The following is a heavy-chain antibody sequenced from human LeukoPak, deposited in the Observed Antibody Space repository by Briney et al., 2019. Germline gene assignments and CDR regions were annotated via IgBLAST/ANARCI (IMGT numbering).Heavy chain of an antibody. CDR3: AKDLRWESYGDSDAFDM. V-gene: IGHV3-30*18. CDR1: GFTFSSYD. Sequence: GGSLRLSCAASGFTFSSYDMHWVRQAPGKGLEWVAVISYDGSNKYYADSVKGRFTISRDNSKNTLYLQMNSLRAEDTAVYYCAKDLRWESYGDSDAFDMWGQGTMVTVSS. CDR2: ISYDGSNK. D-gene: IGHD4-17*01. J-gene: IGHJ3*02.